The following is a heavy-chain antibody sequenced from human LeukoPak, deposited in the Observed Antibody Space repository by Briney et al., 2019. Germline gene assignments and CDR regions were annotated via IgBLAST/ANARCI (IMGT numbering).Heavy chain of an antibody. CDR1: GFTFTNVW. D-gene: IGHD5/OR15-5a*01. V-gene: IGHV3-30*03. Sequence: GGSLRLSCAVSGFTFTNVWMSWVRQAPGKGLEWVAVISYDGSNKYYADSVKGRFTISRDNSKNTLYLQMNSLRAEDTAVYYCARVFYVAGYFDYWGQGTLVTVSS. J-gene: IGHJ4*02. CDR2: ISYDGSNK. CDR3: ARVFYVAGYFDY.